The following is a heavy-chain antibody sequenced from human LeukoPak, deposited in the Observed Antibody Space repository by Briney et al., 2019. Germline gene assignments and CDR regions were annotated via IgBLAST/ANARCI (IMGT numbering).Heavy chain of an antibody. CDR2: ISGDGGST. CDR1: GFTFDDYA. CDR3: AKDRRRYCSGGSCYSGALDY. V-gene: IGHV3-43*02. J-gene: IGHJ4*02. D-gene: IGHD2-15*01. Sequence: PGGSLRLSCAASGFTFDDYAMHWVRQAPGKGLEWVSLISGDGGSTYYADSVKGRFTISRDNSKNTLYLQMNSLRAEDTAVYYCAKDRRRYCSGGSCYSGALDYWGQGTLVTVSS.